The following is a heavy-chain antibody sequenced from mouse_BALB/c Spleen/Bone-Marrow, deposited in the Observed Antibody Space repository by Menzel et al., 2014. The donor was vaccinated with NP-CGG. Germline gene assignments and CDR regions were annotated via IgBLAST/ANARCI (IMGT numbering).Heavy chain of an antibody. Sequence: DVKLQESGRDLVKPGGSPKLSCAASGFTFSNYGMSWVRQTPDKRLEWVATINSGGRYAFYPDSVKGRFTISRDNAKNTLYLQMSSLKSEDTAMYYCARRSDYDYFDYWGQGTTLTVSS. V-gene: IGHV5-6*02. CDR3: ARRSDYDYFDY. CDR2: INSGGRYA. D-gene: IGHD2-4*01. CDR1: GFTFSNYG. J-gene: IGHJ2*01.